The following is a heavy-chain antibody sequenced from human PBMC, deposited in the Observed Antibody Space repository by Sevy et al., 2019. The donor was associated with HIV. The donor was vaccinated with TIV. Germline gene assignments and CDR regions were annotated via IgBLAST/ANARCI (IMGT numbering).Heavy chain of an antibody. J-gene: IGHJ3*02. D-gene: IGHD3-22*01. V-gene: IGHV3-23*01. CDR3: AKDIGSDYYESTEDAFDI. Sequence: GGSLRLSCAASGFTFSSYAMTWVRQAPGKGLEWVSVISGSGGSTYYADSVKGRFTISRDNSKNTLYLQMNSLRAEDTAVYYCAKDIGSDYYESTEDAFDIWGQGTMVTVSS. CDR1: GFTFSSYA. CDR2: ISGSGGST.